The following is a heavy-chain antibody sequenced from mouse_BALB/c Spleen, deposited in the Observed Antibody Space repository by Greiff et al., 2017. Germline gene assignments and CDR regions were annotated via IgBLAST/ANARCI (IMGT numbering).Heavy chain of an antibody. Sequence: DVMLVESGGGLVKPGGSLKLSCAASGFTFSDYYMYWVRQTPEKRLEWVATISDGGSYTYYPDSVKGRFTISRDNAKNNLYLQMSSLKSEDTAMYYCARDGGLLRAMDYWGQGTSVTVSS. CDR1: GFTFSDYY. CDR3: ARDGGLLRAMDY. V-gene: IGHV5-4*02. CDR2: ISDGGSYT. J-gene: IGHJ4*01. D-gene: IGHD1-1*01.